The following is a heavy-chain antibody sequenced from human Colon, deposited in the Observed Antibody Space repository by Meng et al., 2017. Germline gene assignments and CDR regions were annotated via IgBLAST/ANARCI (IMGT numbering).Heavy chain of an antibody. V-gene: IGHV1-8*01. CDR3: ARSIRYSSGKETFDN. J-gene: IGHJ4*02. CDR2: MNPNSGNT. Sequence: QGQLVQSGAEVKKPGASVKVSCKASGYTFTSYDINWVRQATGQGLEWMGWMNPNSGNTGYAQKFQGRVTMTRNISISTAYMELSSLRSEDTAMYYCARSIRYSSGKETFDNWGQGTLVTVSS. D-gene: IGHD6-19*01. CDR1: GYTFTSYD.